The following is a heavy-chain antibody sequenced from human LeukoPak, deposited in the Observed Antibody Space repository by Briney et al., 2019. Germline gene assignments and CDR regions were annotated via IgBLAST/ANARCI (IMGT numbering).Heavy chain of an antibody. D-gene: IGHD6-13*01. Sequence: SETLSLTCTVSGGSISSGGYYWSWIRQPPGKGLEWIGYIYHSGSTYYNPSLKSRVTISVDRSKNQFSLKLSSVTAADTAVYYCARDLSARRVDVWGKGTTVTVSS. CDR3: ARDLSARRVDV. V-gene: IGHV4-30-2*01. J-gene: IGHJ6*04. CDR2: IYHSGST. CDR1: GGSISSGGYY.